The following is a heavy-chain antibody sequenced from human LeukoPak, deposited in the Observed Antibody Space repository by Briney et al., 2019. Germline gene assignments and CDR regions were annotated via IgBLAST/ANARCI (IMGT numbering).Heavy chain of an antibody. D-gene: IGHD3-3*01. CDR2: ISGSGGST. J-gene: IGHJ4*02. V-gene: IGHV3-23*01. CDR3: AKGGAIFGVVDY. Sequence: GGSLRLSCAASGFTFSSYAMSWVSQAPGKGLEWVSAISGSGGSTYYADSVKGRFTISRDNSKNTLYLQMNSLRAEDTAVYYCAKGGAIFGVVDYWGQGTLVTVSS. CDR1: GFTFSSYA.